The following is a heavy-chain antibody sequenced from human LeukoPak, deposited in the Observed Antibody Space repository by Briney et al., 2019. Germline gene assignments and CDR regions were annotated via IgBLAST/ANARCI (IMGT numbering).Heavy chain of an antibody. D-gene: IGHD1-26*01. CDR3: ASVGTTTHAFDF. V-gene: IGHV4-31*03. CDR2: IYDSVST. J-gene: IGHJ3*01. Sequence: SQTLSLTCTVSGDSIPSGAYCLSWIRQHPGKGQEWLGHIYDSVSTYYNPSLLSRVTISVDTSKNQLSLKLRVVTAADTAVYYCASVGTTTHAFDFCGQGKMVTVSS. CDR1: GDSIPSGAYC.